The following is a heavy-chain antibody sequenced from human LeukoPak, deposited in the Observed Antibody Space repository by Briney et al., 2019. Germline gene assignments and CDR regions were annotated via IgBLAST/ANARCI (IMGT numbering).Heavy chain of an antibody. V-gene: IGHV4-4*07. J-gene: IGHJ5*02. Sequence: SETLSLTCTVSGGSISSYYWSWIRQPAGKGLEWIGRIYTSGSTNYNPPLKSRVTMSVDTSKNQFSLKLSSVTAADTAVYYCARDRHPSTYYDYVWGSYRPSSAPHNWFDPWGQGTLVTVSS. CDR1: GGSISSYY. D-gene: IGHD3-16*02. CDR3: ARDRHPSTYYDYVWGSYRPSSAPHNWFDP. CDR2: IYTSGST.